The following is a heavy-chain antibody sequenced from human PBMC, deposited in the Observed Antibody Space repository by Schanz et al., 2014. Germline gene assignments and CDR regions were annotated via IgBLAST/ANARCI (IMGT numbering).Heavy chain of an antibody. CDR3: ARDLPYCDGGKWYYDGFDI. J-gene: IGHJ3*02. Sequence: QVQVVQSGAELKKPGASVKVSCKASGYTFSSHGIHWLRQAPGQSLEWMGWINTANGNAKYSANSQDRVTITRNTTATTAYMELTNLRAESTAGYDGARDLPYCDGGKWYYDGFDIWGQGTLVTISS. D-gene: IGHD2-21*01. V-gene: IGHV1-3*04. CDR1: GYTFSSHG. CDR2: INTANGNA.